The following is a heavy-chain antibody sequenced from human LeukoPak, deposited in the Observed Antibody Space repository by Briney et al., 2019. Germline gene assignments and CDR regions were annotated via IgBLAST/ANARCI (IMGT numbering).Heavy chain of an antibody. V-gene: IGHV3-74*01. D-gene: IGHD5-18*01. J-gene: IGHJ5*02. CDR2: ITSDGITT. Sequence: GGSLRLSCAASGFTFSTYWMHWVRQAPGKGLVWVSRITSDGITTTYADSVKGRFTISRNNAKNTPYLQMNSLRAEDTAVYYCARDYSYGSNWFDPWGQGTLVTVSS. CDR3: ARDYSYGSNWFDP. CDR1: GFTFSTYW.